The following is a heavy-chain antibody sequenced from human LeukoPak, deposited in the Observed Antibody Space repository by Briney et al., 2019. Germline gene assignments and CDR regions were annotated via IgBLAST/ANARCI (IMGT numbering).Heavy chain of an antibody. Sequence: SETLSLTCAVSGGSISSNNWWSWVRQPPGKGLEWIGEIHHSGSTNYNPSLKSRVTISVDTSKNQFSLKLSSVTAADTAVYYCARTPKTYYYGSGSYYTNYYFDYWGQGTLVTVSS. D-gene: IGHD3-10*01. CDR3: ARTPKTYYYGSGSYYTNYYFDY. CDR1: GGSISSNNW. CDR2: IHHSGST. V-gene: IGHV4-4*02. J-gene: IGHJ4*02.